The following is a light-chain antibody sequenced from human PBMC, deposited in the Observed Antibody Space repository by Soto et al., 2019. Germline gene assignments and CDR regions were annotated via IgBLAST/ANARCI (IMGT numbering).Light chain of an antibody. V-gene: IGLV1-40*01. J-gene: IGLJ3*02. CDR1: NSNIGAGYN. Sequence: QSVLTQPPSVSGAPGQRVTISCTGSNSNIGAGYNIHWYRQVPGSAPKLLIHGDTTRPSGVPDRFSGSKSGTSASLATTGLQAEDEADHYCQSYDSSMSGSVFGGGTQLTVL. CDR2: GDT. CDR3: QSYDSSMSGSV.